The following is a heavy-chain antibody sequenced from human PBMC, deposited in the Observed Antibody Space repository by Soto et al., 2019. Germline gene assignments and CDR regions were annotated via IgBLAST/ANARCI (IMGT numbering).Heavy chain of an antibody. V-gene: IGHV4-59*08. CDR2: IYYSGST. CDR3: ARWYSSGWYGWFDP. CDR1: GGSISSYY. Sequence: SSETLSLTCTVSGGSISSYYWSWIRQPPGKGLEWIGYIYYSGSTTYNNPSLKSRVTISVDTSNNQFSLKLSSVTAADTAVYYCARWYSSGWYGWFDPWGQGTLVTVSS. D-gene: IGHD6-19*01. J-gene: IGHJ5*02.